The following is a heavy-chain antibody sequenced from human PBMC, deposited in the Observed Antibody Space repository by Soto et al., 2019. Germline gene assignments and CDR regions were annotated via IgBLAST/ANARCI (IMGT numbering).Heavy chain of an antibody. CDR2: IYGDDNK. V-gene: IGHV2-5*02. D-gene: IGHD3-16*01. CDR3: AHRRDYGRMDV. Sequence: SGPTLVNPTRTLTLTCTFSGFSLSTSAVGVGWIRQPPGKALEWLALIYGDDNKRYSPSLKSRLTITKDTFKNQVVFTMTNMDPVDTATYYCAHRRDYGRMDVWGQGTTVTVSS. CDR1: GFSLSTSAVG. J-gene: IGHJ6*02.